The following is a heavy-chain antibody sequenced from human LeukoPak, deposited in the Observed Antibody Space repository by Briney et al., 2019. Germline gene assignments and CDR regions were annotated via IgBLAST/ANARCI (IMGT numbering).Heavy chain of an antibody. V-gene: IGHV3-30*02. J-gene: IGHJ4*02. D-gene: IGHD2-21*02. CDR2: IRYDGSNK. Sequence: PGGSLRLSCAASGFTFSSYGMHWVRQAPGKGLEWVALIRYDGSNKYYADSVKGRFTISRDNSKNTLYLQMNSLRAEDTAVYYCARLFYTYFDYWGQGTLVTVSS. CDR3: ARLFYTYFDY. CDR1: GFTFSSYG.